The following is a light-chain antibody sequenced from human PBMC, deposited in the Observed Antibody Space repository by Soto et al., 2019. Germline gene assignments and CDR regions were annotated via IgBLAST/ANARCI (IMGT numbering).Light chain of an antibody. J-gene: IGKJ2*01. V-gene: IGKV1-5*03. CDR2: KAS. CDR1: QSISSW. CDR3: QQYNSYSLT. Sequence: DIQMTQSPSTLSASVGDRVTITCRASQSISSWLVWYQQKPGKAPKLLIYKASSLESGVPSRFSGSGSGTEFTLTISSLQPDDFATYYCQQYNSYSLTFGQGTKLEIK.